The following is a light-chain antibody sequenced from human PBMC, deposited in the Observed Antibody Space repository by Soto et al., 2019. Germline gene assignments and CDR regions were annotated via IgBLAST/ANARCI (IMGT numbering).Light chain of an antibody. CDR2: AAS. Sequence: DIQMTQSPSSLSASVGDRVTINCRASQGINNYLAWYQQKPGKVPKLLIYAASTLQSGVPSRFSGSVSGTDFTLTISSLQPEDVATYYCQKYKSAHWTFGQGTKMDIK. J-gene: IGKJ1*01. CDR1: QGINNY. V-gene: IGKV1-27*01. CDR3: QKYKSAHWT.